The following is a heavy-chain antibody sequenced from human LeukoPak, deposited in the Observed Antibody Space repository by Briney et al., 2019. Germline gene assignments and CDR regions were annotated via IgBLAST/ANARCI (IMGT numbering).Heavy chain of an antibody. CDR1: GFTFSSYA. D-gene: IGHD2-2*01. CDR2: ISGSGGST. V-gene: IGHV3-23*01. Sequence: PGGSLRLSCAASGFTFSSYAMSWVRQAPGKGLEWVSAISGSGGSTYYADSVKGRFTISRDNSKNTLYLQMNSLRAEDTAVYYCAKPPVYCSSTSCYYFDYWGQGALVTVSS. J-gene: IGHJ4*02. CDR3: AKPPVYCSSTSCYYFDY.